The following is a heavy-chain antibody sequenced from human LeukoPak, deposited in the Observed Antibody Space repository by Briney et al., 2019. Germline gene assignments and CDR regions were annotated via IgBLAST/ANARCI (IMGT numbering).Heavy chain of an antibody. Sequence: ASVKVSCKASGYTFTNYYMHWVRQAPGQGLEWMGLSNPTGSSTNYAQKFRGRVTMTRDTSTTTVYMELSSLRSGDTAVYYCAREESGGYFDYWGQGTLVTVSS. CDR3: AREESGGYFDY. CDR2: SNPTGSST. J-gene: IGHJ4*02. V-gene: IGHV1-46*01. D-gene: IGHD2-8*02. CDR1: GYTFTNYY.